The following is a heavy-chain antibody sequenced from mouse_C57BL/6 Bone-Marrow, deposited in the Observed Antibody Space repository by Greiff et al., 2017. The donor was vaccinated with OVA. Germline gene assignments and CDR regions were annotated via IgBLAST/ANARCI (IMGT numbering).Heavy chain of an antibody. Sequence: VQLQQSGPGLVKPSQSLSLTCSVTGYSITSGYYWNWIRQFPGNKLEWMGYISYDGSNNYNPSLKNRISITRDTSKNQFFLKLNSVTTEDTATYYCARDTGNYVAYWGQGTLVTVSA. V-gene: IGHV3-6*01. CDR3: ARDTGNYVAY. CDR1: GYSITSGYY. D-gene: IGHD2-1*01. J-gene: IGHJ3*01. CDR2: ISYDGSN.